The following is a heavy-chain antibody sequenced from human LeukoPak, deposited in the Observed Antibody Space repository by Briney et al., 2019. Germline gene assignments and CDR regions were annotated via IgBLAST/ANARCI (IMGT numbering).Heavy chain of an antibody. Sequence: GGSLRLSCAASGFTFSSYGTHWVRQAPGKGLEWVAVISYDGSNKYYADSVKGRFTISRDNSKNTLYLQMNSLRAEDTAVYYCAKGVYYYGSGSDYWGQGTLVTVSS. J-gene: IGHJ4*02. V-gene: IGHV3-30*18. D-gene: IGHD3-10*01. CDR1: GFTFSSYG. CDR3: AKGVYYYGSGSDY. CDR2: ISYDGSNK.